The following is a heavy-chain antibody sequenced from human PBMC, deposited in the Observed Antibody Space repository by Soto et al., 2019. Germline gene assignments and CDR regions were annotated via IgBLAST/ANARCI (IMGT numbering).Heavy chain of an antibody. Sequence: PGGSLRLSCAASGFTFSNAWMNWVRQAPGKGLEWVGRIKSKTDGGTTDYAAPVKGRFTISRDDSKNTLYLQMNSLKTEDTAVYYCTTDLVYGDYSRPVPIDYWGQGTLVTVSS. CDR3: TTDLVYGDYSRPVPIDY. CDR2: IKSKTDGGTT. CDR1: GFTFSNAW. D-gene: IGHD4-17*01. V-gene: IGHV3-15*07. J-gene: IGHJ4*02.